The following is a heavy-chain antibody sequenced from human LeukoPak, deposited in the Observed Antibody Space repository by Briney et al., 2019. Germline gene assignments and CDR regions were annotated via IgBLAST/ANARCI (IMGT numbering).Heavy chain of an antibody. CDR2: ISWNSGSI. CDR1: GFTFDDYA. Sequence: GGSLRLSCAAPGFTFDDYAMHWVRQAPGKGLEWVSGISWNSGSIGYADFVKGRFTISRDNAKNSLYLQMNSLRAEDTALYYCAKDSSSSSLYYYNLDVWGQGTTVTVSS. J-gene: IGHJ6*02. V-gene: IGHV3-9*01. CDR3: AKDSSSSSLYYYNLDV. D-gene: IGHD6-6*01.